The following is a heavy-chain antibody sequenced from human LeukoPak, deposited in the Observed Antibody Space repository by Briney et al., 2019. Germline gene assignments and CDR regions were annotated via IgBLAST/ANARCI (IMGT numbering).Heavy chain of an antibody. D-gene: IGHD3-3*01. J-gene: IGHJ5*02. CDR3: LRVIIEIVTPKAEGFDP. Sequence: GGSLRLSCVVSTFFFTMYSPRWGSQAPGKGLEWVSSISSTGTNIFYADSVKGRFATSRDNAKNSLYLQMSRVTDEDTVLYYGLRVIIEIVTPKAEGFDPWGQGALVTVSS. CDR2: ISSTGTNI. V-gene: IGHV3-21*01. CDR1: TFFFTMYS.